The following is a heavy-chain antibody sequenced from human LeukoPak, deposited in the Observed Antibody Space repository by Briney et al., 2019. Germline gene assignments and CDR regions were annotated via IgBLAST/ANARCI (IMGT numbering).Heavy chain of an antibody. CDR2: IYYSGST. CDR3: ARLHRGGSGSYTDY. J-gene: IGHJ4*02. CDR1: GGSISSYY. V-gene: IGHV4-59*01. Sequence: SETLSLTCTVSGGSISSYYWSWIRQPPGKGLEWIGYIYYSGSTNYNPSLKSRVTISVDTSKNQFSLKLSSVTAADTAVYYCARLHRGGSGSYTDYWGQGTLVTVSS. D-gene: IGHD3-10*01.